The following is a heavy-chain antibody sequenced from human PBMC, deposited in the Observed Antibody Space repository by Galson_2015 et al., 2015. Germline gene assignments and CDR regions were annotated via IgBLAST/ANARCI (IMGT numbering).Heavy chain of an antibody. D-gene: IGHD4-17*01. Sequence: SLRLSCAASGFTFSSYAMSWVRQAPGKGLEWVSAISGSGGSTYYADSVKGRFTISRDNSKNTLYLQMNSLRAEDTAVYYCAKGMDYGEKKPHILDYWGEGTLVTVSS. CDR2: ISGSGGST. J-gene: IGHJ4*02. CDR1: GFTFSSYA. V-gene: IGHV3-23*01. CDR3: AKGMDYGEKKPHILDY.